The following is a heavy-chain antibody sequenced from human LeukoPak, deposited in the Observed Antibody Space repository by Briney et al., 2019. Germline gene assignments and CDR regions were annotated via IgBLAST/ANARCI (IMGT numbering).Heavy chain of an antibody. CDR1: GYTFTSYD. D-gene: IGHD3-22*01. Sequence: GASVKVSCKASGYTFTSYDINWVRQAPGQGLEWMGWMNPNSGNTGYAQKFQGRVTITRNTSISTAYMELSSLRSEDTAVYYCARGGNYYDSSGYYSQAIDVWGQRTLVTVSP. CDR2: MNPNSGNT. J-gene: IGHJ4*02. V-gene: IGHV1-8*03. CDR3: ARGGNYYDSSGYYSQAIDV.